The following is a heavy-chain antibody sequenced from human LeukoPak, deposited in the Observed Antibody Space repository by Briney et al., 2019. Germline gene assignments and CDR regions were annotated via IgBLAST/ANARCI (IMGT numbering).Heavy chain of an antibody. V-gene: IGHV1-46*01. D-gene: IGHD1-26*01. CDR1: GYTFTSYY. J-gene: IGHJ3*02. CDR2: INPSGGST. Sequence: ASVNVSCKASGYTFTSYYMHWVRQAPGQGLEWMGIINPSGGSTSYAQKFQGRVTMTRDTSTSTVYMELSSLRSEDTAVYYCARAGAVVGATTPGAFDIWGQGTMVTVSS. CDR3: ARAGAVVGATTPGAFDI.